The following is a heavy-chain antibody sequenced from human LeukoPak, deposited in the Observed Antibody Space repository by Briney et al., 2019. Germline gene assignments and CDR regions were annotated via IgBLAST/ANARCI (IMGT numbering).Heavy chain of an antibody. CDR1: GGSVSRGSYY. D-gene: IGHD5-18*01. CDR2: IYYSGST. CDR3: ARSGYSYGYFPAFDY. J-gene: IGHJ4*02. Sequence: SETLSLTCTVSGGSVSRGSYYWSWILQPPGKGLEWIGYIYYSGSTNYNPALKSRVTISVDTSKNQFSLKLSSVTAADTAVYYCARSGYSYGYFPAFDYWGQGTLVTVSS. V-gene: IGHV4-61*01.